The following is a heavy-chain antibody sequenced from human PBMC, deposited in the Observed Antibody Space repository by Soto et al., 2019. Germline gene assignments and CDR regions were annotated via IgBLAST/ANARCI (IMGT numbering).Heavy chain of an antibody. J-gene: IGHJ2*01. CDR1: GFTFSSNY. Sequence: QPGGSLRLACAASGFTFSSNYMSWVRQAPGKGLEWVSAISGSGDTTYYADSVKGRFTVSRDNSKNTLYLQMNSLRAEDTAIYYCAKDEILQNFRRDWYFDLWGRGTLVTVSS. CDR2: ISGSGDTT. V-gene: IGHV3-23*01. CDR3: AKDEILQNFRRDWYFDL.